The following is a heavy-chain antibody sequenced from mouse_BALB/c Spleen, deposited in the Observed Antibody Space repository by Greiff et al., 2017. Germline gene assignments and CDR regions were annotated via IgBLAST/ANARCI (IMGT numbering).Heavy chain of an antibody. Sequence: EVQLQQSGAELVRSGASVKLSCTASGFNIKDYYMHWVKQRPEQGLEWIGWIDPENGDTEYAPKFQGKATMTADTSSNTAYLQLSSLTSEDTAVYCCNEGGLVEAYWGQGTLVTVSA. J-gene: IGHJ3*01. CDR1: GFNIKDYY. CDR2: IDPENGDT. D-gene: IGHD2-10*02. V-gene: IGHV14-4*02. CDR3: NEGGLVEAY.